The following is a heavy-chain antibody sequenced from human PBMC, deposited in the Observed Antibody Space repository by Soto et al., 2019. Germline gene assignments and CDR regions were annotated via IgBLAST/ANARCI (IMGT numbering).Heavy chain of an antibody. Sequence: QVQLVESGGGVVQPGRSLRLSCAASGFTFSSYGMHWVRQAPGKGLEWVAVIWYDGSNKYYADSVKGRFTISRDNSKNTLYLQMTSLRAEDTAVYYCARDRYGDYYYGMDVWGQGTTVTVSS. V-gene: IGHV3-33*01. D-gene: IGHD4-17*01. J-gene: IGHJ6*02. CDR2: IWYDGSNK. CDR3: ARDRYGDYYYGMDV. CDR1: GFTFSSYG.